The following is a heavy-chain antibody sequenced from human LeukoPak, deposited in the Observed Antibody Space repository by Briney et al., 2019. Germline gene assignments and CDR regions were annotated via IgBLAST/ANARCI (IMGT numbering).Heavy chain of an antibody. CDR3: ARWARYCSSGSCYSWFDP. CDR1: GFTSRRYW. V-gene: IGHV3-7*01. Sequence: GGSLRLSCAASGFTSRRYWMSWVRQAPGKGLERVADMKIDGSEEYYVDSVKGRLTISSDNAKNSLYLQMNSLRVDDTAVYYCARWARYCSSGSCYSWFDPWGQGTLVTVSS. D-gene: IGHD2-15*01. CDR2: MKIDGSEE. J-gene: IGHJ5*02.